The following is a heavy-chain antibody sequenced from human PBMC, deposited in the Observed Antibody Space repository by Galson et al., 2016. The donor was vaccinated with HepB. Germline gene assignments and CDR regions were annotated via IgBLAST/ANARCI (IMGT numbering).Heavy chain of an antibody. Sequence: SVKVSCKASGYALNVHWVRHAPGQGLEWMGVIKTSGGDTRYAQMFQGRVTMTRDMSTSTVYMEVSSLRSEDTAMYYCAREYDKTYYFDFWGQGTLVTVFS. CDR2: IKTSGGDT. CDR3: AREYDKTYYFDF. J-gene: IGHJ4*02. CDR1: GYALN. D-gene: IGHD3-22*01. V-gene: IGHV1-46*01.